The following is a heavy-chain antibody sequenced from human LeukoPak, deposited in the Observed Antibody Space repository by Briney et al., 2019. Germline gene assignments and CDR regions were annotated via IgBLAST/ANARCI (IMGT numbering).Heavy chain of an antibody. Sequence: SETLSLTCTVSGGSIRNYFWSWIRQPPGKGLESIAYFYYSDSTNYSPSLKSRLSVSVDTSKNQFSLKLRSVTAADTAVYYCARTTEGGYIGYFYYYYMDVWGKGTTVTISS. D-gene: IGHD5-18*01. CDR2: FYYSDST. CDR1: GGSIRNYF. J-gene: IGHJ6*03. CDR3: ARTTEGGYIGYFYYYYMDV. V-gene: IGHV4-59*01.